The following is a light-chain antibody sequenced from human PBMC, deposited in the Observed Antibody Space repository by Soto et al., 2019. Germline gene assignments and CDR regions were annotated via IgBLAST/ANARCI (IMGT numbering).Light chain of an antibody. J-gene: IGKJ4*01. V-gene: IGKV1-39*01. CDR2: TAS. Sequence: DIQVTHSPASLSASVGDRVTISCRASQSISKYLNWYQQKPGKAPKLLIYTASSLQNVVPSRFSGGGSGTDFTLTIRTLQPEEPATYFCQEFKVFGGGTMVDFK. CDR3: QEFKV. CDR1: QSISKY.